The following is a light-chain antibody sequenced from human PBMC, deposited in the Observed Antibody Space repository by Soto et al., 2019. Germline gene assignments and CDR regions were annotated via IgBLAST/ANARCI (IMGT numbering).Light chain of an antibody. V-gene: IGKV1-39*01. CDR1: QNIGTY. J-gene: IGKJ5*01. CDR3: QQSHRIPIT. Sequence: DIQMTQSPSSLSASVGDRVTITCRASQNIGTYLHWYQQKPGRAPKVLICASFSLQSGVPSRFSGSGSGTYFTLTISSLQLEDCATYYCQQSHRIPITFGHGTRLDIQ. CDR2: ASF.